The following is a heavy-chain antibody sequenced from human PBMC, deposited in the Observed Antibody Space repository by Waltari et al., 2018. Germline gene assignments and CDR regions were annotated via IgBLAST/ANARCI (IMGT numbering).Heavy chain of an antibody. D-gene: IGHD3-10*01. CDR1: GGSISSSSYY. J-gene: IGHJ6*02. CDR3: AREDMVQGVTPYYYYYYGMDV. Sequence: QLQLQESGPGLVKPSETLSLTCTVSGGSISSSSYYWGWLRQPPGKGLGWIGSIYYSGSTYYNPSLKSRVTISVDTSKNQFSLKLSSVTAADTAVYYCAREDMVQGVTPYYYYYYGMDVWGQGTTVTVSS. V-gene: IGHV4-39*07. CDR2: IYYSGST.